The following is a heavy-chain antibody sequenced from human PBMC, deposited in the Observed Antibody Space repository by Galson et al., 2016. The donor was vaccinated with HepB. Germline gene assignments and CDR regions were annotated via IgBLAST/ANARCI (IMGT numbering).Heavy chain of an antibody. CDR3: VMRNWEWGLVH. V-gene: IGHV4-38-2*02. J-gene: IGHJ5*02. D-gene: IGHD3-3*01. Sequence: SETLSLTCTVSAYSISSGYYWGWIRQPPGKGLEWIGSFYHNAITYYNPSLKSRVTISVDTSKNQFSLKLSSVTAADTAMYYCVMRNWEWGLVHWGQGTLVTVSA. CDR1: AYSISSGYY. CDR2: FYHNAIT.